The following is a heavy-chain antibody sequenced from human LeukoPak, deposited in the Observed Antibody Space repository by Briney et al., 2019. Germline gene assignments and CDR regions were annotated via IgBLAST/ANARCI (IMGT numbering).Heavy chain of an antibody. CDR1: GVAFSNYA. V-gene: IGHV3-23*01. D-gene: IGHD5-18*01. Sequence: GGSPRLSCAASGVAFSNYAMSWVRQAPGKGLEWVAAISESGDGTYYAGSMKGRFTISRDNAKNLLYLQINSLRAEDTAIYHCAKDIAQGYTFGSIEQDYWGQGTLVTVSS. J-gene: IGHJ4*02. CDR3: AKDIAQGYTFGSIEQDY. CDR2: ISESGDGT.